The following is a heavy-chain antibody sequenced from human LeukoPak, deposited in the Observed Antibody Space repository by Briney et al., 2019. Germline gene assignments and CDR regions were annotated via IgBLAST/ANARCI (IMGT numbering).Heavy chain of an antibody. D-gene: IGHD1-26*01. V-gene: IGHV3-11*04. CDR3: ARVLGGPTTFDY. CDR1: GFTFSDYH. CDR2: IRSGGSTA. J-gene: IGHJ4*02. Sequence: GGSLRLSCAASGFTFSDYHMSWVRQAPGKGLEWVSYIRSGGSTAYYADSVKGRFTISRDNAKNSLYLQMNSLRAEDTAVYYCARVLGGPTTFDYWGQGTLVTVSS.